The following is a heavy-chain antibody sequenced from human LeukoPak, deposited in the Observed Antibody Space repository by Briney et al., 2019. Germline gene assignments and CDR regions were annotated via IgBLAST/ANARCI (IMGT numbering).Heavy chain of an antibody. CDR3: AIGYSSSSGIDY. CDR1: GGSISSSSYY. V-gene: IGHV4-39*01. Sequence: SETLSLTCTVSGGSISSSSYYWGWIRQPPGKGLEWIGSIYYSGSTYYNPSLKSRVTISVDTSKNQFSLKLSSVTAADTALYYCAIGYSSSSGIDYWGQGTLVTVSS. CDR2: IYYSGST. J-gene: IGHJ4*02. D-gene: IGHD6-6*01.